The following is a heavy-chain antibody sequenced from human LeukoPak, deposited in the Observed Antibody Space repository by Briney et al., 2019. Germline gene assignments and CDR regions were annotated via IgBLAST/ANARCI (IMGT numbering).Heavy chain of an antibody. CDR3: ARDPFSSVSSGYYNVPGAFDI. Sequence: PSETLSLTCAVSGGSISSGGYSWSWIRQPPGKGLEWIGYIYHSGSTYYNPSLKSRVTISVDRSKNQFSLKLSSVTAADTAVYYYARDPFSSVSSGYYNVPGAFDIWGQGTMVTVSS. D-gene: IGHD3-22*01. CDR2: IYHSGST. V-gene: IGHV4-30-2*01. J-gene: IGHJ3*02. CDR1: GGSISSGGYS.